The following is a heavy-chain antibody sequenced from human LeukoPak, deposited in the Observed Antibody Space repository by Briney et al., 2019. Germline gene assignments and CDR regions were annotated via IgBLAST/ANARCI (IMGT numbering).Heavy chain of an antibody. CDR3: ARLSTRGSDAFDI. V-gene: IGHV5-51*01. CDR2: IYPGDSDT. CDR1: GYSFTSYW. D-gene: IGHD2/OR15-2a*01. Sequence: GASLKISCKGSGYSFTSYWIGWVRQLPGKGLEWMGIIYPGDSDTRYSPSFQGQVTISADKSISTAYLQWSSLKASDTAMYYCARLSTRGSDAFDIWGQGTMVTVSS. J-gene: IGHJ3*02.